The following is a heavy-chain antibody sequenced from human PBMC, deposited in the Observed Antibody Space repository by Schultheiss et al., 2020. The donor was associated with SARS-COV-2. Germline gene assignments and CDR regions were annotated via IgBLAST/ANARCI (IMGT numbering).Heavy chain of an antibody. V-gene: IGHV3-23*01. CDR2: ISGSGDST. Sequence: GGSLRLSCAASGFTFSTYAVHWVRQAPGKGLEWVSTISGSGDSTYYADSVKGRLTISRDNSKNTLYMQMNSLRAEDTAVYYCARDRWRGFDYWGQGTLVTVSS. D-gene: IGHD4-23*01. CDR3: ARDRWRGFDY. J-gene: IGHJ4*02. CDR1: GFTFSTYA.